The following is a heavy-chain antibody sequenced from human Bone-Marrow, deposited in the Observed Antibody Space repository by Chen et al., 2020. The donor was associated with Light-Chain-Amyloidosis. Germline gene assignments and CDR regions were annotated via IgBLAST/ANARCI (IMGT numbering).Heavy chain of an antibody. D-gene: IGHD4-17*01. CDR1: GFTVSSNY. Sequence: EVQLVESGGGLIQPGGSLRLSCAASGFTVSSNYMSWVRQAPGKGLEWVSVPYTGGSTYYADSVKGRFTISRDNSKNTLYLQMSSLRAEDTAVYYCARVRDPTYGGLDYWGQGTLVTVSS. CDR2: PYTGGST. J-gene: IGHJ4*02. V-gene: IGHV3-53*01. CDR3: ARVRDPTYGGLDY.